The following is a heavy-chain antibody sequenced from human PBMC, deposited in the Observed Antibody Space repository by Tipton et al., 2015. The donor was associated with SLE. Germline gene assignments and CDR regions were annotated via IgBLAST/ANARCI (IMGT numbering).Heavy chain of an antibody. CDR3: ARVDAGGISGAFDL. CDR1: GASISTYY. D-gene: IGHD1-26*01. J-gene: IGHJ4*02. CDR2: IYHTGST. Sequence: LRLSCTVSGASISTYYWSWIRQPPGKGLEWIGYIYHTGSTNYNPSLKSRITISLDTSKNQFSLKLSSVTAADTAVYYCARVDAGGISGAFDLWGQGTLVSVSS. V-gene: IGHV4-59*01.